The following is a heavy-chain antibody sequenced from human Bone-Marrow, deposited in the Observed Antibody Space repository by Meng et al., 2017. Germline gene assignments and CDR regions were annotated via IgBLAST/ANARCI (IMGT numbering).Heavy chain of an antibody. D-gene: IGHD3-22*01. CDR3: ARGADYYDSSGYYYGSHENFDY. CDR1: GGSFSGYY. J-gene: IGHJ4*02. CDR2: INHSGST. V-gene: IGHV4-34*01. Sequence: SETLSLTCAVYGGSFSGYYWSWIRQPPGKGVEWIGAINHSGSTNYNPSLKSRVTISVDTSKNQFSLKLSSVTAADTAVYYCARGADYYDSSGYYYGSHENFDYWGQGTLVTVSS.